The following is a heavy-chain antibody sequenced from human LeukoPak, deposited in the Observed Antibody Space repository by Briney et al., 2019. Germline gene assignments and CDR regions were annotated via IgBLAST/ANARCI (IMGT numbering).Heavy chain of an antibody. CDR3: TRSRLHPIIFDY. CDR2: INHSGST. CDR1: GGSFSGYY. J-gene: IGHJ4*02. V-gene: IGHV4-34*01. D-gene: IGHD5-24*01. Sequence: PSETLSLTCAVHGGSFSGYYWSWIRQPPGKGLEWIGEINHSGSTNYNPSLKSRVTIPVDTSKNQFSLKLSSVTAADTAVYYCTRSRLHPIIFDYWGQGILVTVSS.